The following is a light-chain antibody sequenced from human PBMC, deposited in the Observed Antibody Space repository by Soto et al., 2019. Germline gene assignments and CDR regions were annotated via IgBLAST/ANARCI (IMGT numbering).Light chain of an antibody. CDR3: CSFAGSYTHNYV. V-gene: IGLV2-11*02. Sequence: QDVLTQPRSVSGSPGQSVTVSCTGTSSDVCGYKYVSWYQQHPGKAPKLMIYDVSKRPSGVPDRFSGSKSGNTASLTISGLQAEDEADYYCCSFAGSYTHNYVFGNGTKVTVL. CDR1: SSDVCGYKY. J-gene: IGLJ1*01. CDR2: DVS.